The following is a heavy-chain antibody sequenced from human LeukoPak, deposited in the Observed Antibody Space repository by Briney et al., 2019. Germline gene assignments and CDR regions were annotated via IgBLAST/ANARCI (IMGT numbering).Heavy chain of an antibody. V-gene: IGHV4-59*01. CDR2: AYYSGST. Sequence: PSETLSLNCTVSGGSISSYYWSWIRQPPGKGLDWLGFAYYSGSTDYKPPLKSRVTISVDTAKNQFSLRLSSVTAADTAVYYCARVPTTIGWYYFDYWGQGTLVTVSS. CDR3: ARVPTTIGWYYFDY. J-gene: IGHJ4*02. D-gene: IGHD6-19*01. CDR1: GGSISSYY.